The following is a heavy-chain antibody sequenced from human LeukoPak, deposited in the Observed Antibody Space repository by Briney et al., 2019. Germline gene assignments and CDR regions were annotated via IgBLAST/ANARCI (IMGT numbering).Heavy chain of an antibody. J-gene: IGHJ3*02. CDR3: AILLRYFDWARVDAFDI. CDR2: MNPNSGNT. Sequence: RASVKVSCKASGYTFTSYDIHWVRQATGQGLEWMGWMNPNSGNTGYAQKFQGRVTMTRNTSISTAYMELSSLRSEDTAVYYCAILLRYFDWARVDAFDIWGQGTMVTVSS. D-gene: IGHD3-9*01. CDR1: GYTFTSYD. V-gene: IGHV1-8*01.